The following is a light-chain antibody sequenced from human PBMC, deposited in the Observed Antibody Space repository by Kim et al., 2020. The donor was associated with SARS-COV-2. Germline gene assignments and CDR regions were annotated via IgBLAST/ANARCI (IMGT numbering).Light chain of an antibody. CDR1: KLGDKY. CDR3: QVWDSSTDYRV. Sequence: SYELTQPPSVSVSPGQTASITCSGDKLGDKYAYWYQQKPGQSPVVVIYQDNKRPSGIPERFSGSNSGNTATLTISGVEAGDEADYYCQVWDSSTDYRVFGGGTQLTVL. J-gene: IGLJ3*02. CDR2: QDN. V-gene: IGLV3-1*01.